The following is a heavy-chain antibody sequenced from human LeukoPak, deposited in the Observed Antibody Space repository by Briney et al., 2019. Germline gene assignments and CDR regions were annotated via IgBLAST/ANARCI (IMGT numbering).Heavy chain of an antibody. V-gene: IGHV4-61*02. CDR2: IYASGST. D-gene: IGHD6-13*01. J-gene: IGHJ4*02. CDR3: ARGTSYRWQQLASFDS. CDR1: GGSVSSGNYH. Sequence: SQTLSLTCTVSGGSVSSGNYHWSWIRQSAGEGLEWIGRIYASGSTNYKPSLNSRVTISLDTSKNQFSLKLTSVTAADTAVYYCARGTSYRWQQLASFDSWGQGTLVTVSS.